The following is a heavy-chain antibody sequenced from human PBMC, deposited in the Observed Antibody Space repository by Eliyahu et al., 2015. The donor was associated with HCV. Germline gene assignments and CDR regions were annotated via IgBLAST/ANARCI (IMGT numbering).Heavy chain of an antibody. CDR3: ARIANVNSGVDV. CDR1: GFSLRTGGIR. CDR2: IDWTNDK. D-gene: IGHD3-10*02. J-gene: IGHJ6*02. V-gene: IGHV2-70*04. Sequence: QVTLKESGPALVQPTXTLTLXCTFSGFSLRTGGIRVNWIRQPPGKALEWLALIDWTNDKFYSTSLKTRLTISRDTSKNQVVLTMTNMEPLDTGTYYCARIANVNSGVDVWGPGTTVTVSS.